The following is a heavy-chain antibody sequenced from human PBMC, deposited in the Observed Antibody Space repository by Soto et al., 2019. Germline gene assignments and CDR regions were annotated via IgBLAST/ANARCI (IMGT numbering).Heavy chain of an antibody. J-gene: IGHJ4*02. CDR2: ISAYNGNT. CDR1: GYTFTSYG. CDR3: ARDFLSSIAARPDFYY. V-gene: IGHV1-18*01. Sequence: ASVKVSCKASGYTFTSYGISWVRQAPGQGLEWMGWISAYNGNTNYAQKLQGRVTMTTDTSTSTAYMELRSLRSDDTAVYYCARDFLSSIAARPDFYYWGQGTLVTVSS. D-gene: IGHD6-6*01.